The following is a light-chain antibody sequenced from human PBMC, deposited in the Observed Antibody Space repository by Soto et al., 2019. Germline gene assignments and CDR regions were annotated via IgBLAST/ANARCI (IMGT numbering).Light chain of an antibody. CDR1: QDISNY. V-gene: IGKV1-33*01. J-gene: IGKJ4*01. CDR2: EAS. Sequence: DIQMTQSPSSLSASVGDRVTITCQASQDISNYLNWYQQKPGKAPKLLIYEASNLETGGPSRFSGSESETDFTFTISSLQPEDIATYYCQQYDNLPLTLGGGTKVDIK. CDR3: QQYDNLPLT.